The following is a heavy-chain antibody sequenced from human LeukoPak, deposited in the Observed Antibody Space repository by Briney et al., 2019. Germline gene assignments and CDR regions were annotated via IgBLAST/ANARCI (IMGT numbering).Heavy chain of an antibody. J-gene: IGHJ6*02. CDR3: ATTSIAARHYYYYGMDV. D-gene: IGHD6-6*01. CDR2: INHSGST. Sequence: PSETLSLTCAVYGGSFSGYYWSWIRQPPGKGLAWIGEINHSGSTNYNPSLKSRVTISVDTSKNQFSLKLSSVTAADTAVYYCATTSIAARHYYYYGMDVWGQGTTVTVSS. V-gene: IGHV4-34*01. CDR1: GGSFSGYY.